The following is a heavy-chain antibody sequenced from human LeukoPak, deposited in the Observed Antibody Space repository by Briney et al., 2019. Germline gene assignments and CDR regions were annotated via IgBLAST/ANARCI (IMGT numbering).Heavy chain of an antibody. CDR1: GFTFSDYY. J-gene: IGHJ4*02. CDR3: ARWSSSSGWYYFDY. CDR2: ISSSSSYT. Sequence: PGGSLRLSCAASGFTFSDYYMSWIRQAPGKGLEWVSYISSSSSYTNYADSVKGRFTISRDNAKNSLYLQVNSLRAEDTAVYYCARWSSSSGWYYFDYWGQGTLVTVSS. V-gene: IGHV3-11*06. D-gene: IGHD6-19*01.